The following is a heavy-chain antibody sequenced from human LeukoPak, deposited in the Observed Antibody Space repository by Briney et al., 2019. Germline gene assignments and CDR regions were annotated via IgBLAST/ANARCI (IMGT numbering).Heavy chain of an antibody. D-gene: IGHD5-24*01. CDR1: GFTVSSNY. Sequence: GGSLRLSCAASGFTVSSNYMSWVRQAPGKGLEWVSVIYSGGSTYYADSVKGRFTISRDNSKNTQYLQMNSLRAEDTAVYYCAREEMATTDYWGQGTLVTVSS. CDR3: AREEMATTDY. V-gene: IGHV3-66*01. CDR2: IYSGGST. J-gene: IGHJ4*02.